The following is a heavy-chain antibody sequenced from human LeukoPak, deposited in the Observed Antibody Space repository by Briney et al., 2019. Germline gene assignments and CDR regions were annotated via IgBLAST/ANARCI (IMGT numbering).Heavy chain of an antibody. CDR2: IYSGGST. Sequence: GGSLRLSCAASGFAVSNNYMSWVRRAAGKGLEWVALIYSGGSTYYADSVKGRFTISRDNSKNTLHLQMNSLRAEDTAVYYCVRNSGELGAWGQGTLVTVSS. J-gene: IGHJ5*02. CDR1: GFAVSNNY. V-gene: IGHV3-53*01. CDR3: VRNSGELGA. D-gene: IGHD2-21*01.